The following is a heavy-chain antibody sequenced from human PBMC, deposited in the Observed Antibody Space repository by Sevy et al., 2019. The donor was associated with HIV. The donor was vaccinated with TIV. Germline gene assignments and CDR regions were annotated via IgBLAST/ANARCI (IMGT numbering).Heavy chain of an antibody. J-gene: IGHJ4*02. CDR2: IKQDESEK. V-gene: IGHV3-7*03. CDR3: ARGNSGSFDY. D-gene: IGHD3-22*01. CDR1: GFSFSSYW. Sequence: GGSLRLSCAASGFSFSSYWMHWVRQAPGKGLEWVANIKQDESEKYYAASVKGRFTNSRDNAKNSVYLQMNSLRPEDTAIYYCARGNSGSFDYWGQGTLVTVSS.